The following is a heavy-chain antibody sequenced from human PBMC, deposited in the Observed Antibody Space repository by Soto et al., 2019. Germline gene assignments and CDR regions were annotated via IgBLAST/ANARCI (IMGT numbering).Heavy chain of an antibody. V-gene: IGHV1-18*01. CDR3: ARDVRGHYYCSGMDV. D-gene: IGHD5-12*01. Sequence: QVQLVQSGAEVKKPGASVKVSCKASGYTFTSYGISWVRQAPGQGLEWMGWISAYNGNTNYAQRLQGRVTMTTDTSTSTLYMELRSLRSDDTAVYYCARDVRGHYYCSGMDVWGQGTTVTVSS. CDR2: ISAYNGNT. J-gene: IGHJ6*02. CDR1: GYTFTSYG.